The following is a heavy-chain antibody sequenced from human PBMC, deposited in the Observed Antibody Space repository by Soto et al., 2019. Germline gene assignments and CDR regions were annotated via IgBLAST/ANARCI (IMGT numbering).Heavy chain of an antibody. D-gene: IGHD3-10*01. CDR2: IKQDGSEK. V-gene: IGHV3-7*03. CDR1: GFTFSSYW. J-gene: IGHJ6*02. Sequence: GSLRLSCAASGFTFSSYWMSWVRQAPGKGLEWVANIKQDGSEKYYVDSVKGRFTISRDNAKNSLYLQMNSLRAEDTAVYYCARDGEWFGELLPPYYYYGMDVWGQGTTVTVSS. CDR3: ARDGEWFGELLPPYYYYGMDV.